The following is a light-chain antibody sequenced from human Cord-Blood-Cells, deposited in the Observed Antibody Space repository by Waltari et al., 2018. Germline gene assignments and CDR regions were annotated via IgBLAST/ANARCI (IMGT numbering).Light chain of an antibody. CDR3: QQYNNWPYT. CDR1: QSVSSN. Sequence: EIVMTPSPATLSVSPGERATLSCRASQSVSSNLAWYQQKPGQAPRLLIYGVSTRATGIPARFSGSGSGTEFTLTISSLQSEDFAVYYCQQYNNWPYTFGQGTKLEIK. J-gene: IGKJ2*01. V-gene: IGKV3-15*01. CDR2: GVS.